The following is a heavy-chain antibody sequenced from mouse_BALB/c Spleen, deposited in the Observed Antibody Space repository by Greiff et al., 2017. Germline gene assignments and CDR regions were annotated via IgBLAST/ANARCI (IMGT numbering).Heavy chain of an antibody. J-gene: IGHJ3*01. D-gene: IGHD2-1*01. CDR3: ARHGNYFAY. CDR2: ISSGGSYT. CDR1: GFTFSSYG. Sequence: EVQGVESGGDLVKPGGSLKLSCAASGFTFSSYGMSWVRQTPDKRLEWVATISSGGSYTYYPDSVKGRFTISRDNAKNTLYLQMSSLKSEDTAMYYCARHGNYFAYWGQGTLVTVSA. V-gene: IGHV5-6*01.